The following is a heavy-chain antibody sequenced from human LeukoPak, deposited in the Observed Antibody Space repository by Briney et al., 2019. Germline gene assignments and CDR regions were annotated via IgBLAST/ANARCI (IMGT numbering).Heavy chain of an antibody. V-gene: IGHV4-34*01. Sequence: SETLSLTCAVYGGSFSAYYWTWIRQPPGKGLEWIGEINHSGSTNYNPSLKSRVTISVDTSKNQFSLKLSSVTAADTAVYYCARDLSAGTPSWGQGTLVTVSS. D-gene: IGHD1-1*01. CDR2: INHSGST. CDR3: ARDLSAGTPS. J-gene: IGHJ4*02. CDR1: GGSFSAYY.